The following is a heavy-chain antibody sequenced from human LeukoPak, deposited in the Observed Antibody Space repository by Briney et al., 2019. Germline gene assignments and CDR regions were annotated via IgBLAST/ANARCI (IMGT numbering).Heavy chain of an antibody. CDR1: GGSISSYY. D-gene: IGHD3-22*01. CDR3: ARGVGYYDSSGYFAQPSLFDY. V-gene: IGHV4-59*01. J-gene: IGHJ4*02. Sequence: SETLSLTCTVSGGSISSYYWSWIRQPPGKGLEWIGHIYHSGSTNYSPSLTSRVTMSVDRSKNQFSLKLSSVTAADAAVYYCARGVGYYDSSGYFAQPSLFDYWGQGTLVTVSS. CDR2: IYHSGST.